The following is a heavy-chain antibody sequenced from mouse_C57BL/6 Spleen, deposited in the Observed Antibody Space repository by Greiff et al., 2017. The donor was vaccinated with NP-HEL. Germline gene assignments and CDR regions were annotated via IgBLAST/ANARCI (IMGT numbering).Heavy chain of an antibody. Sequence: VQLQQSGAVLVRPGTSVKVSCKASGYAFTNYLIEWVKQRPGQGLEWIGAINPGSGGTNYNEKFKGKAKLTAGKSSSTAYMQLSSLTTEDSAVYFCTRWDYGSDWYFDVWGTGATVAVSS. CDR1: GYAFTNYL. CDR2: INPGSGGT. CDR3: TRWDYGSDWYFDV. J-gene: IGHJ1*03. V-gene: IGHV1-54*01. D-gene: IGHD1-1*01.